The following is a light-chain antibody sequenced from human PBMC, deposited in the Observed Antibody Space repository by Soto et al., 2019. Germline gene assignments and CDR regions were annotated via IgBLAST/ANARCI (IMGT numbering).Light chain of an antibody. J-gene: IGLJ1*01. Sequence: QSALTQPASVSGSPGQSITISCTGTSNDVGLYNYVSWYQRHPGKAPKLMIYDVTHRPSGVSDRFSGSKSGNTASLTISGLQAEDEADYYCSSYRSLNIGVFGSGTKLTVL. CDR1: SNDVGLYNY. CDR3: SSYRSLNIGV. CDR2: DVT. V-gene: IGLV2-14*01.